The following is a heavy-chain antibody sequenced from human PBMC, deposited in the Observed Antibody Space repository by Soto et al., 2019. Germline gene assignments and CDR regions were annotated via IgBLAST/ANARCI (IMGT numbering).Heavy chain of an antibody. CDR2: ISWSSGSI. D-gene: IGHD4-17*01. CDR3: ARTTVTTGFYYGMDL. CDR1: GFRFDDYA. V-gene: IGHV3-9*01. Sequence: GGSLRLSCAASGFRFDDYAMHWVRQAPGKGLEWVSGISWSSGSIGYAASVKGRFTISSDNDGNSLFLQMNGLRSDDTALYYCARTTVTTGFYYGMDLWGQGTMVTVSS. J-gene: IGHJ6*02.